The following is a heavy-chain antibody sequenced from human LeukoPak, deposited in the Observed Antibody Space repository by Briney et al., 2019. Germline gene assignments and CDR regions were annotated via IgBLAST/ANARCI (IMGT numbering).Heavy chain of an antibody. J-gene: IGHJ6*03. CDR1: GFTFSSYG. Sequence: GRCLRLSCAAFGFTFSSYGVSWDRQAPGGGREWGSAISGSGGSTYYADSVEGRFTISRDNSKNTLYLQLNTHRAEHTPVYFCAKEYEYDYNYFYSMDVWGKGATVTISS. CDR3: AKEYEYDYNYFYSMDV. CDR2: ISGSGGST. V-gene: IGHV3-23*01. D-gene: IGHD5-12*01.